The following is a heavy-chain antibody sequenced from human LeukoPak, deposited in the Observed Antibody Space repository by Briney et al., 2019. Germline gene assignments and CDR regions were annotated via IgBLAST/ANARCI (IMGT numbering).Heavy chain of an antibody. V-gene: IGHV4-59*12. J-gene: IGHJ4*02. CDR3: ARSGSWSADY. D-gene: IGHD6-13*01. Sequence: PSQTLSLTCTVSGGSISSYYWSWIRQPPGKGLEWIGYIYYSGSTNYNPSLKSRVTISVDTSKNQFSLKLSSVTAADTAVYYCARSGSWSADYWGQGTLVTVSS. CDR2: IYYSGST. CDR1: GGSISSYY.